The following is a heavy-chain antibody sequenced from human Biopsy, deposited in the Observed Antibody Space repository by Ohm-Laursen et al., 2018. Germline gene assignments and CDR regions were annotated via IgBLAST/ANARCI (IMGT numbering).Heavy chain of an antibody. CDR1: GFAFYLYE. D-gene: IGHD1-26*01. CDR3: ARLNSGTYDASDL. Sequence: GSLRLSCAASGFAFYLYEMNWVRQAPGKGMEWISYIYGGGSPVSYADSVKGRFTISRDNAQNSLYLHMNNLRAEDTAVYYCARLNSGTYDASDLWGQGTMVIVSS. J-gene: IGHJ3*01. CDR2: IYGGGSPV. V-gene: IGHV3-48*03.